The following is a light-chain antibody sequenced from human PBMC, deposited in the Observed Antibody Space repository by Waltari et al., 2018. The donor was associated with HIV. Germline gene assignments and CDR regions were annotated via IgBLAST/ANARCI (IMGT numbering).Light chain of an antibody. J-gene: IGKJ4*01. CDR1: QSVSSN. Sequence: EIVMTPSPATRSISPGERATLSCRASQSVSSNLAWYHQKPGQDPRLLISGASTRATGIPASVSGSGSGTELTLTISSLQSEDFAVDYCQQYNNWPPRTVGGGTKVEI. CDR3: QQYNNWPPRT. CDR2: GAS. V-gene: IGKV3-15*01.